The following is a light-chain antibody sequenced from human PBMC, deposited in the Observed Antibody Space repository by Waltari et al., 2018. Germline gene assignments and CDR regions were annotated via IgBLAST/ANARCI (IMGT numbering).Light chain of an antibody. CDR2: EVS. V-gene: IGLV2-14*01. CDR3: SSYTFTSTPVV. CDR1: SSDVGGYNF. J-gene: IGLJ2*01. Sequence: QSALTQPASVSGSPGQSITISCTGTSSDVGGYNFVSWYQQHPGKAPKLMIYEVSNRPSGLSNRFSGSKSGNTASLTISWLQAEDEADYYCSSYTFTSTPVVFGGGTKVTVL.